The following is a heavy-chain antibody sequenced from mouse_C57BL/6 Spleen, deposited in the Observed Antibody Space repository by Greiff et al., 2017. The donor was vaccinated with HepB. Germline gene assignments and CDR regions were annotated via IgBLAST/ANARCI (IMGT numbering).Heavy chain of an antibody. CDR3: ATGSRRNY. CDR2: ISNGGGST. V-gene: IGHV5-12*01. CDR1: GFTFSDYY. J-gene: IGHJ3*01. Sequence: EVKLVESGGGLVQPGGSLKLSCAASGFTFSDYYMYWVRQTPEKRLEWVAYISNGGGSTYYPDTVKGRFTISRDNAKNTLYRQMSRLKSEDTAMYYCATGSRRNYWGQGTLVTVSA.